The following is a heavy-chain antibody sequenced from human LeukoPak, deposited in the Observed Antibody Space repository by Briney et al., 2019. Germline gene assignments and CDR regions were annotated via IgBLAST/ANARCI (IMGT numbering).Heavy chain of an antibody. Sequence: ASVKVSCKVSGYTLTELSMHWVRQAPGKGLEWMGGFDPEDGETIYAQKFQGRVTITADESTSTAYMELSSLRSEDTAVYYCASRQSTVVVRAFDIWGQGTMVTVSS. J-gene: IGHJ3*02. CDR3: ASRQSTVVVRAFDI. D-gene: IGHD3-10*01. CDR2: FDPEDGET. CDR1: GYTLTELS. V-gene: IGHV1-24*01.